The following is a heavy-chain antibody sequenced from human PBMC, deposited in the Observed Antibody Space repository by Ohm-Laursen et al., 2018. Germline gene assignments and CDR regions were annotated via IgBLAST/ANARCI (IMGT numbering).Heavy chain of an antibody. CDR2: ISWNSGSI. Sequence: SLRLSCTASGFSFDDYAMHWVRQAPGKGLEWVSGISWNSGSIGYADSVKGRFTISRDNAKNSLYLQMNSLRAEDTAVYYCARDSSSPSDYGMDVWGQGTTVTVSS. CDR3: ARDSSSPSDYGMDV. V-gene: IGHV3-9*01. J-gene: IGHJ6*02. CDR1: GFSFDDYA.